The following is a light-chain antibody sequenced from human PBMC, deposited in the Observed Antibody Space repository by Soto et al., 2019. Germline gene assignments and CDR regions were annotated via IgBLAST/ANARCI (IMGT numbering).Light chain of an antibody. CDR3: SSYTSSSTL. V-gene: IGLV2-14*01. J-gene: IGLJ1*01. CDR1: NVDVGGYNY. CDR2: EVS. Sequence: QSALTQPASVSGSPGQSITISCTGTNVDVGGYNYVSWYQHHPGKAPKLLIFEVSNRPSGVSNRFSGSKSGNTASLTISGLQAEDEADYYCSSYTSSSTLFGTGTKVTVL.